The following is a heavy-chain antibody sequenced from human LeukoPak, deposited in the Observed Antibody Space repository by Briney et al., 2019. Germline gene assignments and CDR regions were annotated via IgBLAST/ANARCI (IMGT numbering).Heavy chain of an antibody. J-gene: IGHJ4*02. V-gene: IGHV4-31*03. D-gene: IGHD3-22*01. CDR1: GGSISSGGYY. CDR3: ARDEVAGGFYHDSSGYYWRY. Sequence: SETLSLTCTVSGGSISSGGYYWSWIRQHPGKGLEWIGYIYYSGSTYYNPSLKSRVTISVDTSKNQFSLKLTSVTAADTAVYYCARDEVAGGFYHDSSGYYWRYWGQGTLVTVSS. CDR2: IYYSGST.